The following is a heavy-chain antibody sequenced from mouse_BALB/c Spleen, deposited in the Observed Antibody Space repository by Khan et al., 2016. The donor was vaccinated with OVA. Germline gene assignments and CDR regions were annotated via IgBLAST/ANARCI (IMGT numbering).Heavy chain of an antibody. D-gene: IGHD1-1*01. CDR2: VVTGSGST. CDR1: GYTFTSYW. CDR3: ARSNYYGSGLYAMDY. V-gene: IGHV1S41*01. J-gene: IGHJ4*01. Sequence: DLVKPGASVKLSCKASGYTFTSYWINWIKERPEQGLEWIGRVVTGSGSTSYNEMFKVKTIMTIDTSSRTAYIQLSSLSSGDSAVYFWARSNYYGSGLYAMDYWGQGTSVTVSS.